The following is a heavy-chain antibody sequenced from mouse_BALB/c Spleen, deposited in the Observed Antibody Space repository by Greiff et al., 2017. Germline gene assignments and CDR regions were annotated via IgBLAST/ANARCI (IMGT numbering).Heavy chain of an antibody. CDR3: AKYCGNYEAWFAY. V-gene: IGHV1-9*01. J-gene: IGHJ3*01. Sequence: VQLQQSGAELMKPGASVKISCKATGYTFSSYCIDWVKQRPGHGLEWIGEILPGSGSTNFNEKFKGKATFTEDTSSNTAYMQLSSLTSEDSAVYYWAKYCGNYEAWFAYWGQGTLVTVSA. CDR2: ILPGSGST. CDR1: GYTFSSYC. D-gene: IGHD2-1*01.